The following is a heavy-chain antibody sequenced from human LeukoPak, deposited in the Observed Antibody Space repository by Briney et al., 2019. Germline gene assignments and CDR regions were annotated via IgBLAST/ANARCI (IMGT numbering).Heavy chain of an antibody. CDR2: INTSGGHT. V-gene: IGHV1-46*01. Sequence: ASVKVSCKASGYTFTDYYMHWVRQAPGQGLEWMGIINTSGGHTNYAQKFQGRVSMTRDTSTGTLYMDLSSLRFEDTAVYYCARGLERLDSNHYLSFAFDIWGQGTMVTVS. D-gene: IGHD4-11*01. CDR3: ARGLERLDSNHYLSFAFDI. J-gene: IGHJ3*02. CDR1: GYTFTDYY.